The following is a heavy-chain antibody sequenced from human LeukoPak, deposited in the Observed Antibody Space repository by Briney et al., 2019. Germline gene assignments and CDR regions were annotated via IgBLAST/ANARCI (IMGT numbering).Heavy chain of an antibody. D-gene: IGHD3-10*01. Sequence: ASVKVSCKASGYTFTSYYMHWVRQAPGQGLEWMGIINPSGGSTSYAQKFQGRVTMTRDTSTSTVYMELSSLRSEDTAVYYCARDGWFGELGLWFDPWGQGTLVTVFS. V-gene: IGHV1-46*03. CDR1: GYTFTSYY. CDR3: ARDGWFGELGLWFDP. J-gene: IGHJ5*02. CDR2: INPSGGST.